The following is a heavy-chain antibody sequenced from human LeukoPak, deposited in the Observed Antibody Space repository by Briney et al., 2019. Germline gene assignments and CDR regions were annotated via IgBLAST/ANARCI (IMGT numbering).Heavy chain of an antibody. CDR3: ARRPYYYGSGSLYYYYYYYMDV. CDR1: GGSISSSSYY. V-gene: IGHV4-39*07. Sequence: SETLSLTCTVSGGSISSSSYYWGWIRQPPGKGLEWIGSIYYSGSTYYNPSLKSRVTISVDTSKNQFSLKLSSVTAADTAVYYCARRPYYYGSGSLYYYYYYYMDVWGKGTTVTISS. CDR2: IYYSGST. D-gene: IGHD3-10*01. J-gene: IGHJ6*03.